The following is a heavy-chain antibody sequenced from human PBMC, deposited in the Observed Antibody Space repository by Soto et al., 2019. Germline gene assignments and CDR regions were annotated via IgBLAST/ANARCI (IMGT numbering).Heavy chain of an antibody. V-gene: IGHV3-53*01. J-gene: IGHJ4*02. Sequence: DVQVVESGGGLIQPGGSLRLSCEVSGFSVTANYMSWVRQAPGKGLEWVSVIYSGGSTYYIDSVKGRFSISRDISKNTLYVRMNGRRAEETAVYYCHGYGYWGQGTLVTVSS. CDR1: GFSVTANY. D-gene: IGHD5-12*01. CDR3: HGYGY. CDR2: IYSGGST.